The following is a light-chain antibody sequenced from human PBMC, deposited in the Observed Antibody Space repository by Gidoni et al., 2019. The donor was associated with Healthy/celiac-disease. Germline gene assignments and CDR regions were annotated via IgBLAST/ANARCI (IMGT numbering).Light chain of an antibody. CDR1: ALPKHY. CDR3: KSADSSGNYVV. CDR2: KDS. V-gene: IGLV3-25*02. J-gene: IGLJ2*01. Sequence: SYELTQPPSVTVSPGQTARITCSGDALPKHYAYWYQQKPGQAPVMVIDKDSERPSGIPDRFSVSSSGTTATLTISGGQAEDDDDYDCKSADSSGNYVVFGGGTKLTVL.